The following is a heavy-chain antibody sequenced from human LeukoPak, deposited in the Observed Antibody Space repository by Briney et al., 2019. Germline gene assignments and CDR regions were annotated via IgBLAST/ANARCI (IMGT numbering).Heavy chain of an antibody. Sequence: ASVKVSCKASGGTFSSYAISWVRQAPGQGLEWMGGIIPIFGTANYAQKFQGRVTITADESTSTAYMELSSLRSEDTAVYYCASYTYYYDSSGPFDPWGQGTLVTVSS. V-gene: IGHV1-69*13. CDR1: GGTFSSYA. J-gene: IGHJ5*02. CDR2: IIPIFGTA. CDR3: ASYTYYYDSSGPFDP. D-gene: IGHD3-22*01.